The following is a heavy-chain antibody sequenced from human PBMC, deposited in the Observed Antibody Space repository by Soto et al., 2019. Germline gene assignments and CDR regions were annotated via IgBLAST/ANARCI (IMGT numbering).Heavy chain of an antibody. D-gene: IGHD5-18*01. Sequence: EVQLVESGGGLVKPGGSLRLSCAASGFTFSSYSMNWVRQAPGKGLEWVSSISSSSRYIYYADSVKGRFTISRDNAKNSLYLQTNSQRAEYTAVYYCAREVDTAMVDYYFDYWGQGTLVTVSS. J-gene: IGHJ4*02. CDR3: AREVDTAMVDYYFDY. CDR2: ISSSSRYI. CDR1: GFTFSSYS. V-gene: IGHV3-21*01.